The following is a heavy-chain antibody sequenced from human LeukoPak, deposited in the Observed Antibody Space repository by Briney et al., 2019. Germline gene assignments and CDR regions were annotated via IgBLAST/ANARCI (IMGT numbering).Heavy chain of an antibody. V-gene: IGHV3-30*18. CDR1: GFTFSSYG. J-gene: IGHJ4*02. D-gene: IGHD3-16*01. Sequence: GESLRLSCAASGFTFSSYGMHWVRQAPGKGLEWVAVISYDGSNKYYADSVKGRFTISRDNSKNTLYLQMNSLRAEDTAVYYCAKDSRLGVFDYWGQGTLVTVSS. CDR2: ISYDGSNK. CDR3: AKDSRLGVFDY.